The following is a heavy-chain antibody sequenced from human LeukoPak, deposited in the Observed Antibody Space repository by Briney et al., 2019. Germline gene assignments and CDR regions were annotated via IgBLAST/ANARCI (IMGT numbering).Heavy chain of an antibody. J-gene: IGHJ1*01. CDR2: IRYDGSNK. V-gene: IGHV3-30*02. CDR1: GFTFSSYG. CDR3: AKETSRNAEYFQH. Sequence: GGSLRLSCAASGFTFSSYGMHWVRQAPGKGLEWVAFIRYDGSNKYYADSVKGRFTISRDNSKNTLYLQMNSLRAEDTAVYYCAKETSRNAEYFQHWGQGTLVTVSS.